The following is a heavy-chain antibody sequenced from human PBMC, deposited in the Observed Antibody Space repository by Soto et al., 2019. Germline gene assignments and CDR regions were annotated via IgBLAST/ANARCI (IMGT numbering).Heavy chain of an antibody. J-gene: IGHJ4*02. D-gene: IGHD1-20*01. CDR2: ISYDGSNK. V-gene: IGHV3-30*18. Sequence: QVQLVESGGGVVQPGRSLRLSCAASGFTFSSYGMHWVRQAPGKRLEWVAVISYDGSNKYYADSVKGRFTISRDNSKNTLYLQMNSLRAEDTAVYYCAKDLGIWGGWYNWGYWGQGTLVNVSS. CDR3: AKDLGIWGGWYNWGY. CDR1: GFTFSSYG.